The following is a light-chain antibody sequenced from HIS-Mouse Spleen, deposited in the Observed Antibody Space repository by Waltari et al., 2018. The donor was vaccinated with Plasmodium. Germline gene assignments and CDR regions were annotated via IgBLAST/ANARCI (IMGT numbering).Light chain of an antibody. J-gene: IGKJ2*01. V-gene: IGKV1-6*01. CDR3: LQDYNYPYT. CDR1: QGIKND. CDR2: AAS. Sequence: IQMTQSPSSLSASVGERVTITCRASQGIKNDLGWYQQKPGKAPKLLIYAASSLQSGGPSRFSGSVSGTDFTLTISSLQPEDFATYYCLQDYNYPYTFGQGTKLEIK.